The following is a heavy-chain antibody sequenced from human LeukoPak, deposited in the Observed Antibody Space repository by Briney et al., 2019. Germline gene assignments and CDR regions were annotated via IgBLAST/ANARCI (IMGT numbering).Heavy chain of an antibody. CDR1: GYSFTSYW. D-gene: IGHD3-9*01. J-gene: IGHJ4*02. Sequence: GGSLKISCNGSGYSFTSYWIVWGRQMPGKSRQWMGIIYPVDSDTRYSPSFQGQVTIPADKSISTAYLQWSSLKASDTAMYYCARQAGLTGYFDYWGQGTLVTVSS. CDR3: ARQAGLTGYFDY. CDR2: IYPVDSDT. V-gene: IGHV5-51*01.